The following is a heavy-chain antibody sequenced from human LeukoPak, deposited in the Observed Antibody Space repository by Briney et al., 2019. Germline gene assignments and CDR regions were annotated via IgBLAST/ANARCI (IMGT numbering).Heavy chain of an antibody. J-gene: IGHJ4*02. D-gene: IGHD2-2*01. CDR1: GFTFSGSA. Sequence: GGSLTLSCAASGFTFSGSAMHWVRQASGKGLEWVGRIRSKANNYATAYAASVKGRFTISRNDSKNTAYLQMNSLKTEDTAVYYCTTMPGDYWGQGTLVTVSS. CDR3: TTMPGDY. CDR2: IRSKANNYAT. V-gene: IGHV3-73*01.